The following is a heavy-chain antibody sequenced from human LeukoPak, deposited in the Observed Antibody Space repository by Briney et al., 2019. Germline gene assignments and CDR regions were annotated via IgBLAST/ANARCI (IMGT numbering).Heavy chain of an antibody. CDR3: ARVGAIVARLPHFYY. CDR2: INSDGGRT. V-gene: IGHV3-74*01. D-gene: IGHD5-12*01. J-gene: IGHJ4*02. Sequence: PGGSLRLSCAASGFTFGGYWMHWVRQAPGKGLVWVSRINSDGGRTIYADSVKGPFTVSRDNAKNTLYLQMNSLRAEDTAVYYCARVGAIVARLPHFYYWGQGALGTVSS. CDR1: GFTFGGYW.